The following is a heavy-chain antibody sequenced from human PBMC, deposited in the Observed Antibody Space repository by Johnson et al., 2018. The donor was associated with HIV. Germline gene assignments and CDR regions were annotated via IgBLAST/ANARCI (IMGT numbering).Heavy chain of an antibody. CDR2: IWYDGKNK. V-gene: IGHV3-33*01. CDR3: ARGDNAAAGDAFDI. J-gene: IGHJ3*02. CDR1: GFTFSKFG. D-gene: IGHD6-13*01. Sequence: QVQLVESGGGVVQPGTSLRLSCAASGFTFSKFGMHWVRQAPGKGLEWVAVIWYDGKNKHVADSLKGRFTISRDNSKNTLYLQMNSLRAEDTAVYFCARGDNAAAGDAFDIWGQGTMVTVSS.